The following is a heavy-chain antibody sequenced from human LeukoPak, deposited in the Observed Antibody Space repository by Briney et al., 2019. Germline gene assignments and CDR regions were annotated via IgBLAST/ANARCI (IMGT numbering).Heavy chain of an antibody. J-gene: IGHJ3*02. Sequence: ASVKVSCKASGGTFSSYAISWVRQAPGQGLEWMGGIIPIFGTANYAQKFQGRVTITADESTSTVYMELSSLRSEDTAVYYCASSYEYSSSHDIWGQGTMVTVSS. CDR2: IIPIFGTA. V-gene: IGHV1-69*13. CDR3: ASSYEYSSSHDI. CDR1: GGTFSSYA. D-gene: IGHD6-6*01.